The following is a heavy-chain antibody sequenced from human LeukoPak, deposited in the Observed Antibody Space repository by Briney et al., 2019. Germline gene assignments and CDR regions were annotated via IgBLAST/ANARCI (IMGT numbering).Heavy chain of an antibody. J-gene: IGHJ5*02. CDR3: ARGPFGYCSSTSCYTIWFDP. Sequence: SETLSLTCAVYGGSFSGYYWSWIRQPPGKGLEWIGEINHSGSTNYNPSLKSRVTIPVDTSKNQFSLKLSSVTAADTAVYYCARGPFGYCSSTSCYTIWFDPWGQGTLVTVSS. V-gene: IGHV4-34*01. CDR2: INHSGST. CDR1: GGSFSGYY. D-gene: IGHD2-2*02.